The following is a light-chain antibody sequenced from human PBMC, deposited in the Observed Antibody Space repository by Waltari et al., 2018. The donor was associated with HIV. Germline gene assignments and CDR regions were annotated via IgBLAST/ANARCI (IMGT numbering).Light chain of an antibody. CDR2: EST. CDR1: TSNIRAGYG. CDR3: QSYDNSLWAYV. Sequence: QSVLTQPPSVSGAPGQKVTISCTGNTSNIRAGYGVHWYQHLPGTAPKLLIYESTNRPSGVPDRFSGSRSATSASLAITGLQAEDEADYYCQSYDNSLWAYVFGPGTRATVL. J-gene: IGLJ1*01. V-gene: IGLV1-40*01.